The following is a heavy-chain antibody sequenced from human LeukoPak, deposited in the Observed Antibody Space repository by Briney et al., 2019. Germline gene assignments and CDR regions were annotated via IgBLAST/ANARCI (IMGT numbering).Heavy chain of an antibody. CDR1: GASINSVNYY. Sequence: SETLSLTCTVSGASINSVNYYWGWIRQPPGKGLEWIGSMYFSGSTYYNPSLKSRVTVSEDTSRNHFFLRLISVTAADTAVYYCARGVSYSSSSEFDYWGQGTLVTVSS. J-gene: IGHJ4*02. V-gene: IGHV4-39*07. CDR3: ARGVSYSSSSEFDY. D-gene: IGHD6-6*01. CDR2: MYFSGST.